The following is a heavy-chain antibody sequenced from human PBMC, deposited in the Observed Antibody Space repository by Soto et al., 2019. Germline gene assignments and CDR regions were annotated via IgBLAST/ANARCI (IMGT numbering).Heavy chain of an antibody. Sequence: QVQLQESGPGLVNPSETLSLTCTVSGGSVTSSTSSWAWVRQPPGKGLHWIGTIFYGHGTYYNPSLESRVTIALDTSKIQFSLELTSVPAADPAVYYCARQPTGYPNWFDAWGRGILVIVSS. CDR1: GGSVTSSTSS. D-gene: IGHD3-9*01. J-gene: IGHJ5*02. CDR2: IFYGHGT. CDR3: ARQPTGYPNWFDA. V-gene: IGHV4-39*01.